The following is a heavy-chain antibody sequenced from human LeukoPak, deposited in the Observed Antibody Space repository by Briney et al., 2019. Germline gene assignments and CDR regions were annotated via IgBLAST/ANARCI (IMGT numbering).Heavy chain of an antibody. D-gene: IGHD1/OR15-1a*01. CDR2: INGDGSDT. Sequence: PGGSLRLSCAASGFTFSGYWMHWARQSPGKGLVWVSCINGDGSDTRYADSVKGRFTISRGNAKNTLYLQMNSLRVEDTAVYYCARDPRNKGFDPWGQGTLVTVSS. J-gene: IGHJ5*02. V-gene: IGHV3-74*01. CDR1: GFTFSGYW. CDR3: ARDPRNKGFDP.